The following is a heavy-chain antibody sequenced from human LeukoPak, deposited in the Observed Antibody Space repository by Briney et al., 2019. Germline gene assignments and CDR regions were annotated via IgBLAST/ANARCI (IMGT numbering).Heavy chain of an antibody. CDR2: IYYSGST. CDR1: GGSISSSTYY. CDR3: ARRSRVGGGWFDP. J-gene: IGHJ5*02. D-gene: IGHD3-16*01. Sequence: PSETLSLTCTVSGGSISSSTYYWGWIRQPPGKGLEWIGSIYYSGSTYYNPSLKSRVTISVDTSKNQFSLKLSSVTAADTAVYYCARRSRVGGGWFDPWGQGTLVTVSS. V-gene: IGHV4-39*07.